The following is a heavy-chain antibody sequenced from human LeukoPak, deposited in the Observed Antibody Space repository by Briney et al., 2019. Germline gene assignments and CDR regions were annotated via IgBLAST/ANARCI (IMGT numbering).Heavy chain of an antibody. CDR1: GFTFNSYA. J-gene: IGHJ5*02. CDR3: TRDEYGSGSPFDP. Sequence: GGSLRLSCAASGFTFNSYAMSWVRQAPGKGLEWVSAISGSGGSTYYADSVKGRFTISRDNSKNTLYLQMNSLRAEDTAVYYCTRDEYGSGSPFDPWGQGTLVTVSS. CDR2: ISGSGGST. D-gene: IGHD3-10*01. V-gene: IGHV3-23*01.